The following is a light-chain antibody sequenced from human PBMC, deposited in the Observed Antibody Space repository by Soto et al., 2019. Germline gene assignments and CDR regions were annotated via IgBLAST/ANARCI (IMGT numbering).Light chain of an antibody. CDR2: DVS. J-gene: IGLJ2*01. CDR3: SSYTSISTLGGV. Sequence: QSVLTQPASVSGSPGQSITISCTGSSSDVGGFDYVSWYQQHPGKAPKLMIYDVSNRPSGVSNRFSGSKSGNTASLTISGLQAEDEADYYYSSYTSISTLGGVFGGGTKLTVL. CDR1: SSDVGGFDY. V-gene: IGLV2-14*03.